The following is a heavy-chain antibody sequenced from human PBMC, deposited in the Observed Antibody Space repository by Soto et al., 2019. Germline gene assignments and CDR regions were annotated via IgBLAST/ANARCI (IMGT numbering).Heavy chain of an antibody. V-gene: IGHV4-31*03. J-gene: IGHJ4*02. D-gene: IGHD3-3*01. Sequence: QVQLQESGPGLVKPSQTLSLTCTVSGGSISSGGYYWSWIRQHPGKGLEWIGYIYYSGSTYYNPSLKIRVTISVDTSKNQFSLKLSSVTAADTAVYYCARAAYYDFWSGYRFDYWGQGTLVTVSS. CDR2: IYYSGST. CDR3: ARAAYYDFWSGYRFDY. CDR1: GGSISSGGYY.